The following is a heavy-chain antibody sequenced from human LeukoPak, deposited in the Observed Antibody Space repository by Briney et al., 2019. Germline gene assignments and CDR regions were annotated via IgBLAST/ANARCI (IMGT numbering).Heavy chain of an antibody. D-gene: IGHD3-10*01. CDR2: IYSGGST. CDR3: ASQGSGLTGWFDP. J-gene: IGHJ5*02. Sequence: AGSLRLSCAAFGFTVSNNYMSWVRQAPGKGLDWVSVIYSGGSTYYADSVKGRFTISRDNSKNTLYLQMNSLRAEDTAVYYCASQGSGLTGWFDPWGQGILVTVSS. V-gene: IGHV3-66*04. CDR1: GFTVSNNY.